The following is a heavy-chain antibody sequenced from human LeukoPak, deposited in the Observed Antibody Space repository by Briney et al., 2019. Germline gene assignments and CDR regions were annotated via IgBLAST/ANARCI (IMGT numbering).Heavy chain of an antibody. V-gene: IGHV1-8*01. CDR1: GYTFTSYD. CDR3: ARGGALGGSSNFYYYYYGMDV. CDR2: MNPNSGNT. J-gene: IGHJ6*02. Sequence: GASVKVSCKASGYTFTSYDINWVQQATGQGLEWMGWMNPNSGNTGYAQKFQGRVTMTRNTSISTAYMELSSLRSEDTAVYYCARGGALGGSSNFYYYYYGMDVWGQGTTVTVSS. D-gene: IGHD6-6*01.